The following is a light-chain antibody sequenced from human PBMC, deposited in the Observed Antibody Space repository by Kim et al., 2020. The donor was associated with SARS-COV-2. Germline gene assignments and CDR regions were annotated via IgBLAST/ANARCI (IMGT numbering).Light chain of an antibody. V-gene: IGLV3-1*01. CDR3: QAWDSSTWV. Sequence: SYELTQPPSVSVSPGQTASITCSGDKLGDKYACWYQQKPGQSPVLVIYQDSKRPSGIPERFSGSNSGNTATLTISGTQAMDEADYYCQAWDSSTWVCGGGTQLTVL. CDR2: QDS. CDR1: KLGDKY. J-gene: IGLJ3*02.